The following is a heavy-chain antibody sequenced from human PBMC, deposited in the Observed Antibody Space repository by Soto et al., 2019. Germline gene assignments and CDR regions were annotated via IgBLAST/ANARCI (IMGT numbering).Heavy chain of an antibody. CDR3: ARGFKHGDYLYYFDY. J-gene: IGHJ4*02. V-gene: IGHV1-69*13. CDR2: IIPIFGTA. CDR1: GGTFSSYA. Sequence: ASVKVSCKASGGTFSSYAISWVRQAPGQGLEWMGGIIPIFGTANYAQKFQGRVTITADESTSTAYMELSSLRSEDTAVYYCARGFKHGDYLYYFDYWGQGTLVTVSS. D-gene: IGHD4-17*01.